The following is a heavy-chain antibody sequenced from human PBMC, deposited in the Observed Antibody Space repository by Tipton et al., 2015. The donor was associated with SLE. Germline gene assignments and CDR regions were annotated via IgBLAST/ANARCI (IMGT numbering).Heavy chain of an antibody. CDR1: GGSISSSSYY. Sequence: TLSLTCTVSGGSISSSSYYWGWIRPRPGQGLGWIGSIYYSGSTYYNPSLKSRVTISVDTSKNQFSLKLSSVTAADTAVYYCARDRASGWYEGFDLWGRGTLVTVSS. D-gene: IGHD6-19*01. V-gene: IGHV4-39*07. CDR3: ARDRASGWYEGFDL. J-gene: IGHJ2*01. CDR2: IYYSGST.